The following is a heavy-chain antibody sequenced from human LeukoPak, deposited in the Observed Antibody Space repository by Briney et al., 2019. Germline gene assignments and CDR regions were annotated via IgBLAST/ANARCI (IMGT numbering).Heavy chain of an antibody. J-gene: IGHJ5*02. V-gene: IGHV1-18*01. CDR1: GYTFTYYS. D-gene: IGHD3-22*01. CDR3: ARGAGYYYDSSGFYYRWFDP. Sequence: ASVKVSCKASGYTFTYYSITWVRQAPGQGLEWMGWISTHNGNTSYAQKLQGRVTMTTDTSTSTAYMELRSLRSDDTAVYYCARGAGYYYDSSGFYYRWFDPWGQGTLVTVSS. CDR2: ISTHNGNT.